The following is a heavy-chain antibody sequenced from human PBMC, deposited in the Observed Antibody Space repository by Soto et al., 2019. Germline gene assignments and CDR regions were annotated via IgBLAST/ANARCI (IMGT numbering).Heavy chain of an antibody. Sequence: PVGSLRLSCAASGFTFDDYAMHWVRQAPGKGLEWVSGISWNSGSIGYADSVKGRFTISRDNAKNSLYLQMNSLRAEDTALYYCAKDTELLWFGQLSAFDYWGQGTLVTVS. J-gene: IGHJ4*02. V-gene: IGHV3-9*01. CDR1: GFTFDDYA. D-gene: IGHD3-10*01. CDR2: ISWNSGSI. CDR3: AKDTELLWFGQLSAFDY.